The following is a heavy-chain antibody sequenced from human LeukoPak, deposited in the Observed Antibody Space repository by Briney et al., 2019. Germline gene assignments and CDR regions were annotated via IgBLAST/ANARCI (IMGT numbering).Heavy chain of an antibody. CDR1: GGTFSSYA. CDR2: IIPIFGTA. V-gene: IGHV1-69*05. CDR3: ALELPHLDY. J-gene: IGHJ4*02. Sequence: SVKVSCKASGGTFSSYAISWVRQAPGQGLEWMGGIIPIFGTANYAQKFQGRVTITTDESTSTDYMELSSLRSEETAVYYCALELPHLDYWGQGTLVTVSS. D-gene: IGHD1-7*01.